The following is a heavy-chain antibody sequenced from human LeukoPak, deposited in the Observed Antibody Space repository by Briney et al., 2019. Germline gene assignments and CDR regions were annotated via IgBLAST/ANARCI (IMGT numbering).Heavy chain of an antibody. CDR3: ARHNYHWELADY. CDR2: IYYSGST. J-gene: IGHJ4*02. Sequence: ESLSLTCTVSGGSISRYYGSWMRQPPGKGRDRIGYIYYSGSTNYNPSVKSRVTISVDTSKNQFSLKLSSVTAADTAMYYCARHNYHWELADYWSQGTLVTVSS. D-gene: IGHD1-26*01. CDR1: GGSISRYY. V-gene: IGHV4-59*08.